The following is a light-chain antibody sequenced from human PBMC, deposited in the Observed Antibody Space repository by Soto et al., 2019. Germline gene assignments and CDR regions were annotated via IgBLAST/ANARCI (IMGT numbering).Light chain of an antibody. V-gene: IGLV2-14*01. Sequence: QSALTQPASGSGSPGQSITITCTGTSSDVGSGDSVSWYQHHPGEAPTLVIYEVKNRPTGVSGRFSGSKSVNTASLTISGLQAEDQAHYYRSSYTNSFYIFGTGTKVTX. CDR3: SSYTNSFYI. J-gene: IGLJ1*01. CDR1: SSDVGSGDS. CDR2: EVK.